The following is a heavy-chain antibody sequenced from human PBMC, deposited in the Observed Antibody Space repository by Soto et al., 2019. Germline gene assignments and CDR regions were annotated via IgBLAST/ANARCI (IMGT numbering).Heavy chain of an antibody. CDR2: IYYSGST. J-gene: IGHJ6*02. D-gene: IGHD4-17*01. Sequence: SETHSLTCTVSGGSISSYYWSWIRQPPGKGLEWIGYIYYSGSTNYNPSLKGRVTISVDTSKNQFSLKLSSVTAADTAVYYCVAVRLRRMDVWGQGTTVTVSS. CDR1: GGSISSYY. V-gene: IGHV4-59*08. CDR3: VAVRLRRMDV.